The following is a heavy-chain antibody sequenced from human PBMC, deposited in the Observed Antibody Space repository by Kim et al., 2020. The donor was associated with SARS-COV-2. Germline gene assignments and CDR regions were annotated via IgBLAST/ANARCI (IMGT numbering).Heavy chain of an antibody. CDR2: ISSSSSYI. Sequence: GGSLRLSCAASGFTFSSYSMNWVRQAPGKGLEWVSSISSSSSYIYYADSVKGRFTISRDNAKNSLYLQMNSLRAEDTAVYYCARGVFSGHSSSSDYYYYGMDVWGQGTTVTVSS. D-gene: IGHD6-6*01. V-gene: IGHV3-21*01. J-gene: IGHJ6*02. CDR3: ARGVFSGHSSSSDYYYYGMDV. CDR1: GFTFSSYS.